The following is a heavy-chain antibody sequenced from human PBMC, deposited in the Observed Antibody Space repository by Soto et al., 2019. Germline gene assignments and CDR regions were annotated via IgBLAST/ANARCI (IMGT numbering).Heavy chain of an antibody. D-gene: IGHD3-3*01. CDR3: AREEASITIFGATLES. J-gene: IGHJ5*02. CDR2: TYYMSMWFN. CDR1: GDSVSSNSAA. V-gene: IGHV6-1*01. Sequence: SQTLSLTCVISGDSVSSNSAAWHWIRQSPSRGLEWLGRTYYMSMWFNDYALSFKSRITIEPETSKNQFSLQLDSVAHEDTAVYYCAREEASITIFGATLESWGQGTLVTVSS.